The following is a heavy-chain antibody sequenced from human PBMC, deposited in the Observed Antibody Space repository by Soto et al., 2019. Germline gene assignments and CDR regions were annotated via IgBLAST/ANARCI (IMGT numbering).Heavy chain of an antibody. D-gene: IGHD1-20*01. CDR3: ALTGRDNWNYFDY. Sequence: PSETLSLTCAVYGGSFSGYYWSWIRQPPGKGLEWIGEINHSGSTNYNPSLKSRVTISVDTSKNQFSLKLSSVTAADTAVYYCALTGRDNWNYFDYWGQGTLVTVSS. V-gene: IGHV4-34*01. CDR1: GGSFSGYY. J-gene: IGHJ4*02. CDR2: INHSGST.